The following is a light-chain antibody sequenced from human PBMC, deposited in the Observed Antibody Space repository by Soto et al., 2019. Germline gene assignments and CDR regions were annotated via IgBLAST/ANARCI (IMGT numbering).Light chain of an antibody. J-gene: IGLJ1*01. CDR3: QSYDNSLSGFV. Sequence: QSVLTQPPSVSGAPGQRVNISCTGSSSNIGAGYDVHWYQQLPGTAPKVLIFRNSNRPSGVPDRFSGSKSGTSASLATTGLQAEDEADYYCQSYDNSLSGFVFAAGTKVTVL. CDR2: RNS. V-gene: IGLV1-40*01. CDR1: SSNIGAGYD.